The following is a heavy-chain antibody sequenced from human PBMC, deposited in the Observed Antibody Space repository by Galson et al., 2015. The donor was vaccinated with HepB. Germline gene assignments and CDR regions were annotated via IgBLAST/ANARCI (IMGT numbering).Heavy chain of an antibody. D-gene: IGHD6-19*01. CDR1: GGSISSYY. CDR2: IYTSGST. J-gene: IGHJ4*02. CDR3: ARDRIAVAVSDYFDY. Sequence: SETLSLTCTVSGGSISSYYWSWIRQPAGKGLEWIGRIYTSGSTNYNPSLESRVTMSIDTSKNQFSLILTSVTAADTAVYYCARDRIAVAVSDYFDYWGQGTLVTVSS. V-gene: IGHV4-4*07.